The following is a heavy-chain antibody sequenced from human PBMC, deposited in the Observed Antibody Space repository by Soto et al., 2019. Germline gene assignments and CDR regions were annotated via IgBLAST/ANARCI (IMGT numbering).Heavy chain of an antibody. V-gene: IGHV3-48*02. D-gene: IGHD4-17*01. J-gene: IGHJ5*02. Sequence: EVQLVESGGGLVQPGGSLRLSCAASGFTFSSYSMNWVRQAPGKGLEWVSYISSSSSTIYYADSVKGRFTISRDNAKNSLYLQMNSLRDEDTAVCYCARENYGDYLNWFDPWGQGTLVTVSS. CDR2: ISSSSSTI. CDR1: GFTFSSYS. CDR3: ARENYGDYLNWFDP.